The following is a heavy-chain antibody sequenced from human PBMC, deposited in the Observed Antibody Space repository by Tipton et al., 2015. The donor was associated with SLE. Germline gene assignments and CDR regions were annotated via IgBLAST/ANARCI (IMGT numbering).Heavy chain of an antibody. D-gene: IGHD3-10*01. CDR1: GFTFSSYA. J-gene: IGHJ4*02. CDR2: ISGSGGST. Sequence: SLRLSCAASGFTFSSYAMSWVRQAPGKGLEWVSAISGSGGSTYYADSVKGRFTISRDNSKNTLYLQMNSLRAEDTAVYYCAKDPSITMVQGVLPYFDYWGQGTLVTVSS. V-gene: IGHV3-23*01. CDR3: AKDPSITMVQGVLPYFDY.